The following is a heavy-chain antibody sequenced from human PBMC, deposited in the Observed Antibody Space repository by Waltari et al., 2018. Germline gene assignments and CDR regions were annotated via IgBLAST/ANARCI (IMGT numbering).Heavy chain of an antibody. CDR2: INPDSGGA. D-gene: IGHD2-2*01. CDR3: ARESAFSTSWYPGFDP. CDR1: GYTFRDYY. J-gene: IGHJ5*02. V-gene: IGHV1-2*06. Sequence: QVHLVQSGAEVKKPGASVRVSCKASGYTFRDYYIHWVRQAPGQGLEWMGRINPDSGGADYAQKFQGRVTVTRNTSTTTSYLELTSLRSDDAAVYYCARESAFSTSWYPGFDPWGQGTLVTVAS.